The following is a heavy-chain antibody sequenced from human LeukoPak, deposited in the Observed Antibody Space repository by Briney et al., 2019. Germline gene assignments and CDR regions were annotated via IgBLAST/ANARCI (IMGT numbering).Heavy chain of an antibody. Sequence: PGGSLRLSYEPSGFTFSSYAMSWVRQAPGKGLEWVAVISGGGSGTYYADSVRGRFTISRDNSKNTVYLQMNSLRAEDTAIYYCAKAVGSSGYFSRDAFDIWGQGTMVTVSS. CDR3: AKAVGSSGYFSRDAFDI. D-gene: IGHD3-22*01. CDR1: GFTFSSYA. CDR2: ISGGGSGT. J-gene: IGHJ3*02. V-gene: IGHV3-23*01.